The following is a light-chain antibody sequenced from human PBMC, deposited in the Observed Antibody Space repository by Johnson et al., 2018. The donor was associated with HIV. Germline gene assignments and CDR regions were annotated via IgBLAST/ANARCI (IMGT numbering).Light chain of an antibody. CDR3: GTWDSSLSAGV. Sequence: QSVLTQPPSVSAAPGQKVTISCSGRTSTLGNNYVSWYQVLPGTAPKLLIYENNKRPSGIPDRFSGSKSGTSATLGITGLQTGDEAEYYCGTWDSSLSAGVFGTGTNVTVL. CDR1: TSTLGNNY. V-gene: IGLV1-51*02. CDR2: ENN. J-gene: IGLJ1*01.